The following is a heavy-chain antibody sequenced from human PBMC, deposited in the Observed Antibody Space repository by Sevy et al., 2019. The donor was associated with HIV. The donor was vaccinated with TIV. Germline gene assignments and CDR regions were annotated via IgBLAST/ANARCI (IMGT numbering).Heavy chain of an antibody. CDR2: IWYDGTNE. J-gene: IGHJ4*02. Sequence: GGSLRLSCAASGFTFSSYAIHWVRQAPGKGLEWVAVIWYDGTNEYYADSVKGRFTISRDNSKNTQYLQMNSQRAEDTAVYYCAREGLLEWLFSFDYWGQGTLVTVSS. V-gene: IGHV3-33*01. CDR1: GFTFSSYA. D-gene: IGHD3-3*01. CDR3: AREGLLEWLFSFDY.